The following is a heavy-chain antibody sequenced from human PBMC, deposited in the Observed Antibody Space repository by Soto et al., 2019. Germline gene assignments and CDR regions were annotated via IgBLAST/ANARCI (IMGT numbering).Heavy chain of an antibody. Sequence: GESLKISCHGSGYSFASYWIGWVRQMPGKDLEWMGIIYPGDSDTRYSPSFQGQVTIPAGKSLRTAYLQWTSLKASDTALYYCARTRSFTLGFYYDGMDVWGQGTTVTVSS. D-gene: IGHD6-6*01. CDR3: ARTRSFTLGFYYDGMDV. J-gene: IGHJ6*02. CDR1: GYSFASYW. CDR2: IYPGDSDT. V-gene: IGHV5-51*01.